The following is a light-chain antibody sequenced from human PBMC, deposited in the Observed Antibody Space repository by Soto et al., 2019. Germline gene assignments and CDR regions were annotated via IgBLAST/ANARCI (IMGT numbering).Light chain of an antibody. CDR2: GVS. J-gene: IGLJ1*01. Sequence: SVLTQPASVSGSPGQSITISCTGTSSDVGGYNYVSWYQQHPGKAPKLMIYGVSNRPSGVSSRFSGSKSGNTASLTISGLLTEDEADYYCNSFTSTSSYVFGTGTKVT. V-gene: IGLV2-14*01. CDR1: SSDVGGYNY. CDR3: NSFTSTSSYV.